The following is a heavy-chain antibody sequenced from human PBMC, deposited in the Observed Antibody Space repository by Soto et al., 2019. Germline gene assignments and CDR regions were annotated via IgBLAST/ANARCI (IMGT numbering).Heavy chain of an antibody. J-gene: IGHJ4*02. CDR1: SGSIINYY. CDR3: ARHGNGVNSE. V-gene: IGHV4-59*08. Sequence: QVQLQESGPRLVKPSETLSLTCTVSSGSIINYYWSWIRQPPGQGLEWIGYIYYSGSTYYNPSLQSRVIISVDTSKNQFSLNLNSVTAADTAVYYCARHGNGVNSEWGQGTLVTVSS. CDR2: IYYSGST. D-gene: IGHD2-8*01.